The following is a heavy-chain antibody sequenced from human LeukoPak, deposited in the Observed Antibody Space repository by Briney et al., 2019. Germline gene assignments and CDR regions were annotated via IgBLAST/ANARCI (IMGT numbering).Heavy chain of an antibody. Sequence: GGSLRLSCSASGLTFRSYTMHWVSQAPGKGLEWVSYISSSGSTIYYADSVKGRFTISRENAKNSLYLQMSSLRAEDTAVYYCARAGSYSYGVLFDYWGQGTLVTVSS. CDR1: GLTFRSYT. CDR2: ISSSGSTI. V-gene: IGHV3-48*04. CDR3: ARAGSYSYGVLFDY. D-gene: IGHD5-18*01. J-gene: IGHJ4*02.